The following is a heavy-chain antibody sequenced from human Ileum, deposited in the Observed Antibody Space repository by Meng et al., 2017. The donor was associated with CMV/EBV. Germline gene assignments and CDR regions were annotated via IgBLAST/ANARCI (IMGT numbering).Heavy chain of an antibody. Sequence: ASVKVSCKAIGYDFSGYYLHWLRQAPGQGLEWMGWINPNSGGTKAAQSFKGRLTITRDTSINTADMELTGVTSDDTAVYYCARGGKAALFYYGIDVWGQGTMVTVSS. J-gene: IGHJ6*02. CDR3: ARGGKAALFYYGIDV. CDR1: GYDFSGYY. D-gene: IGHD6-13*01. CDR2: INPNSGGT. V-gene: IGHV1-2*02.